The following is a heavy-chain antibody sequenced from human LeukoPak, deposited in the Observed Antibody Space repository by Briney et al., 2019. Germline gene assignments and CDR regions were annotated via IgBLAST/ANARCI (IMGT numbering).Heavy chain of an antibody. D-gene: IGHD2-15*01. J-gene: IGHJ4*02. V-gene: IGHV1-46*01. CDR2: INPSGGST. CDR1: GYTFTSYY. CDR3: ARSDIVVVVAATRTPLFDY. Sequence: ASVKVSCKASGYTFTSYYMHWVRQAPGQGLEWMGIINPSGGSTSYAQKFQGRVTMTRDTSTSTVYMELGSLRSEDTAVYYCARSDIVVVVAATRTPLFDYWGQGTLVTVSS.